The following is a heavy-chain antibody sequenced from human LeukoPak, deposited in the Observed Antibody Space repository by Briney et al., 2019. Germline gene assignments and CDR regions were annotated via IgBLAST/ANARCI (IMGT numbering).Heavy chain of an antibody. V-gene: IGHV4-59*01. CDR3: AKGMMPDWFDP. CDR2: IFDIGNT. J-gene: IGHJ5*02. Sequence: SETLSLTCTVSGGSMNDYYWTWVRQPPGRGLEWIGYIFDIGNTNYNPSLKSRVTISLDTSKNHFSLRLNSVTAADTAVYYCAKGMMPDWFDPWGQGTLVTVSS. CDR1: GGSMNDYY. D-gene: IGHD2-2*01.